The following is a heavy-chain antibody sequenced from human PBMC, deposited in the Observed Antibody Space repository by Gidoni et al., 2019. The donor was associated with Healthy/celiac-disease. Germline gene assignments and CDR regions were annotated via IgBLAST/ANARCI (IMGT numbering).Heavy chain of an antibody. CDR3: ARAQGCRSSTKYLGCAFDI. Sequence: QVQLQQWGAGLLKPSETLSLTCAVYGGSFSGYYWSWIRQPPGKGLEWIGEINHSGSTNYNPSLKSRVTISVDTSKNQFSLKLSSVTAADTAVYYCARAQGCRSSTKYLGCAFDIWGQGTMVTVSS. V-gene: IGHV4-34*01. CDR2: INHSGST. CDR1: GGSFSGYY. D-gene: IGHD2-2*01. J-gene: IGHJ3*02.